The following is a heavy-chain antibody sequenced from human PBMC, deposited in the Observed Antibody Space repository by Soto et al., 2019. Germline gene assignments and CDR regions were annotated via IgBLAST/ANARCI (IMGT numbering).Heavy chain of an antibody. CDR2: IIPMFGTT. CDR1: GGTFSSHA. Sequence: QVQLVQSGAEVKKPGSSVKVSCKTSGGTFSSHALTWLRQAPGQGLEWMGGIIPMFGTTYTSQKFQGRVAISSDEATRTLELSSMRSEDTDVYFCARFDVCYPGGEDAFDLWGQGTTVIVSS. V-gene: IGHV1-69*01. CDR3: ARFDVCYPGGEDAFDL. J-gene: IGHJ3*01. D-gene: IGHD2-15*01.